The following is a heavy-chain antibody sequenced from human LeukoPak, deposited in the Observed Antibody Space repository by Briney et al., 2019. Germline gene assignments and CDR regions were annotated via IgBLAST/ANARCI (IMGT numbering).Heavy chain of an antibody. CDR1: GFTFSNCA. CDR3: AKDPDFWSGYYTLVRV. V-gene: IGHV3-23*01. D-gene: IGHD3-3*01. J-gene: IGHJ6*02. CDR2: ISDSGGST. Sequence: GGSLRLSCAASGFTFSNCAMSWVRQAPGKGLEWVSGISDSGGSTYYADSVKGRFTISRDNSKNTLYLQMNSLRAEDTAVYYCAKDPDFWSGYYTLVRVWGQGTTVTVSS.